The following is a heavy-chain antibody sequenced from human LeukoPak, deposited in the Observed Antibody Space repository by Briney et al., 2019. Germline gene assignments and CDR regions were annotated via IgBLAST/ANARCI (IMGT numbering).Heavy chain of an antibody. J-gene: IGHJ6*03. CDR1: GYTFTGYY. D-gene: IGHD1-1*01. CDR3: ARLEKKSYYYMDV. Sequence: GASVKVSCKASGYTFTGYYMHWVRQAPGQGLEWMGWINPNSGGTNYAQKFQGRVTMTRDTSISTAYMELSRLRSDDTAVYYCARLEKKSYYYMDVWGKGTTVTVSS. CDR2: INPNSGGT. V-gene: IGHV1-2*02.